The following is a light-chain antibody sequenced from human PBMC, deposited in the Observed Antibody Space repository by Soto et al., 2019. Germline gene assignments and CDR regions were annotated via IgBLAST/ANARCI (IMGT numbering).Light chain of an antibody. CDR3: QQYNDWWT. CDR2: DAS. CDR1: QSVSSN. V-gene: IGKV3-15*01. J-gene: IGKJ1*01. Sequence: EIGMTQSPATLSVSPGERATPSCRASQSVSSNLAWYQQKPGQAPRLLIYDASTRATGIPARFSGSGSGTQFTLTISSLQSEDFAVYYCQQYNDWWTFGQGTKVDIK.